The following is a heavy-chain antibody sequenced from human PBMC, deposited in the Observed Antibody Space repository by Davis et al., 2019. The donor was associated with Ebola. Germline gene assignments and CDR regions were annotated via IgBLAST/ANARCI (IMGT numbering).Heavy chain of an antibody. D-gene: IGHD3-3*01. CDR1: GYTFTGYY. Sequence: ASVKVSCKASGYTFTGYYMHWVRQAPGQGLEWVGWINPNSGGTNYAQKFQGRVTVTRDTSISTVYMELSRLRSDDTAVYYCARGSGFWSGYFMAYFDFWGQGALVTVSS. J-gene: IGHJ4*02. CDR2: INPNSGGT. V-gene: IGHV1-2*02. CDR3: ARGSGFWSGYFMAYFDF.